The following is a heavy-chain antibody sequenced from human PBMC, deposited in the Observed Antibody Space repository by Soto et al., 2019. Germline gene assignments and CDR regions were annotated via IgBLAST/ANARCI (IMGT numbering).Heavy chain of an antibody. CDR2: IKSKTDGGTT. CDR1: GFTFSNAW. J-gene: IGHJ4*02. CDR3: TTDAGYCSGGSCHYYFDY. D-gene: IGHD2-15*01. V-gene: IGHV3-15*01. Sequence: GSRTLSCAASGFTFSNAWMSWVRQAPGKGREWVGRIKSKTDGGTTDYAAHVKGRFTISRDASKNTLYLQMNSLKTAATAVYYCTTDAGYCSGGSCHYYFDYWGQGTLVTVSS.